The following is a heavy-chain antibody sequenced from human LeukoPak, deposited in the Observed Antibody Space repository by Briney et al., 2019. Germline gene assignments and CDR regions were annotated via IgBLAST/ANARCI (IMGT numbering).Heavy chain of an antibody. J-gene: IGHJ4*02. CDR3: ARGHYYGSGSYHKDFDY. Sequence: GGSLRLSCAASGFTFSDYYMSWIRQAPGKGLEWVSYISSSSSYTNYADSVKSRFTISRDNAKNSLYLQMNSLRAEDTAVYYCARGHYYGSGSYHKDFDYWGQGTLVTVSS. V-gene: IGHV3-11*05. D-gene: IGHD3-10*01. CDR2: ISSSSSYT. CDR1: GFTFSDYY.